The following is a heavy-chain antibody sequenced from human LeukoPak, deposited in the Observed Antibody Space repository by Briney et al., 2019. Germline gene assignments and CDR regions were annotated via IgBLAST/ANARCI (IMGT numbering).Heavy chain of an antibody. J-gene: IGHJ5*02. CDR1: GFTFSNYW. CDR2: INPDGSTT. D-gene: IGHD3-10*01. V-gene: IGHV3-74*01. Sequence: GSLRLSCAASGFTFSNYWMHWVRQDPGKGLVWVSFINPDGSTTNYADSVKGRFTISRDNSKNTLYLQMNSLRAEDTAVYYCAKALLLEFDPWGQGTLVTVSS. CDR3: AKALLLEFDP.